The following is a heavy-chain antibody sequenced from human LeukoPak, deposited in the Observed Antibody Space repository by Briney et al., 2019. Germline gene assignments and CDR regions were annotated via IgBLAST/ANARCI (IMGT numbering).Heavy chain of an antibody. CDR1: RYTFTSYG. Sequence: ASDKVPCKPSRYTFTSYGIIWVEQAPRQELAWMGWISAYNCNTNYAQKLQRRVTIATNTSTITAYMELRSLRSDDTAVYCCARVGIAVVLDYWGQGTLVTVSS. D-gene: IGHD6-19*01. V-gene: IGHV1-18*01. CDR2: ISAYNCNT. CDR3: ARVGIAVVLDY. J-gene: IGHJ4*02.